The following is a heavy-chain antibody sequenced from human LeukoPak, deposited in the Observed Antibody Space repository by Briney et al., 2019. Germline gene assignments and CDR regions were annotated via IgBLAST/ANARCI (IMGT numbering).Heavy chain of an antibody. Sequence: GASVKVSCKPSGYSFTAHHIHWMRQAPGQGLEWMGRIIPILGIANYAQKFQGRVTITADKSTSTAYMELSSLRSEDTAVYYCASDAPGTTGTTAVGTYGMDVWGQGTTVTVSS. CDR1: GYSFTAHH. D-gene: IGHD1-1*01. CDR3: ASDAPGTTGTTAVGTYGMDV. J-gene: IGHJ6*02. V-gene: IGHV1-69*04. CDR2: IIPILGIA.